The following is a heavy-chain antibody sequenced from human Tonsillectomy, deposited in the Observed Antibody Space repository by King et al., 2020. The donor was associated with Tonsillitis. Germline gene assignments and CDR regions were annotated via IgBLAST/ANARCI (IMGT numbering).Heavy chain of an antibody. CDR3: ARGQYYYDSSGYYPLYFDY. CDR1: GYTFTSYY. Sequence: HVQLVESGAEVTKPGASVKVSCKASGYTFTSYYMHWVRQAPGQGLEWMGIINPSAGSTSYAQKFQGRATMTRDTSTRTVYMELSSLTSEDTAVYYCARGQYYYDSSGYYPLYFDYWGQGTLITVSS. V-gene: IGHV1-46*01. D-gene: IGHD3-22*01. J-gene: IGHJ4*02. CDR2: INPSAGST.